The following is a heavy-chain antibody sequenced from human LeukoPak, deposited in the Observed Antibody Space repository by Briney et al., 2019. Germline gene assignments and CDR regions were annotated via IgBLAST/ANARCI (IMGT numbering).Heavy chain of an antibody. V-gene: IGHV4-59*01. CDR3: ARLGSGSARPLFDY. CDR1: GDSISSYY. Sequence: SETLSLTCTVSGDSISSYYWSWIRQPPGKGLERIGYMYNSKTTNYNPSLKSRVTISLDTSKNQCSLKLSSVTAADTAVYYCARLGSGSARPLFDYWGQRPLVTVSS. CDR2: MYNSKTT. D-gene: IGHD3-22*01. J-gene: IGHJ4*02.